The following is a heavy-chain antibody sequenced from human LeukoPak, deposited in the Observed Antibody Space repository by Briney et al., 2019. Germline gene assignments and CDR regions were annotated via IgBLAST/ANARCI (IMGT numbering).Heavy chain of an antibody. CDR3: ARGPYSSGSYYYYGMDV. Sequence: ASVKVSCKASGYTFTSYGISWVRQAPGQGLEWMGWISAYNGNTNYAQKLQGRVTMTTDTSTSTAYVELRSLRSDDTAVYYCARGPYSSGSYYYYGMDVWGQGTTVTVSS. D-gene: IGHD6-19*01. CDR2: ISAYNGNT. J-gene: IGHJ6*02. V-gene: IGHV1-18*01. CDR1: GYTFTSYG.